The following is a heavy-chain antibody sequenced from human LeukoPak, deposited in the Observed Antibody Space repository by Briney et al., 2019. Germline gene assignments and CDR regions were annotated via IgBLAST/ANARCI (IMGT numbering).Heavy chain of an antibody. D-gene: IGHD2-2*01. CDR2: MNPNSGNT. J-gene: IGHJ4*02. CDR1: GYTFTSYD. CDR3: ATRGGRYCSSTSCYPTSGYYFDY. V-gene: IGHV1-8*01. Sequence: ASVKVSCKASGYTFTSYDINWVRQATGQGLEWMGWMNPNSGNTGYAQKFQGRVTMTRNASISTAYMELSSLRSEDTAVYYCATRGGRYCSSTSCYPTSGYYFDYWGQGTLITVSS.